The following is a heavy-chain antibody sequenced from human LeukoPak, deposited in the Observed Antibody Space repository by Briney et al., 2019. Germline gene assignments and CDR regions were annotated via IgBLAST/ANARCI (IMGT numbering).Heavy chain of an antibody. CDR1: GFTFSSYW. CDR3: ARVWGQNYYYGMDV. J-gene: IGHJ6*02. Sequence: PGGSLRLSCAASGFTFSSYWMSWVRQAPGKGLEWVANIKQDGSEKYYVDSAKGRFTISRDNAKNSLYLQMNSLRAEDTAVYYCARVWGQNYYYGMDVWGQGTTVTVSS. CDR2: IKQDGSEK. D-gene: IGHD3-16*01. V-gene: IGHV3-7*01.